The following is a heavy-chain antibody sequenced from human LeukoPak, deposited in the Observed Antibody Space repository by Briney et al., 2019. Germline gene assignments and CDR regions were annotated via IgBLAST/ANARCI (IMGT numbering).Heavy chain of an antibody. CDR2: ISSRGSNI. CDR3: AKDISPIVGYYMDV. CDR1: GFPFSDYY. J-gene: IGHJ6*03. Sequence: PGGSLRLSCAASGFPFSDYYMSWIRKAPGKRLEWVSYISSRGSNIYYADSVKCRFTISRDNAKNSLYLQMNSLRAEDMALYYCAKDISPIVGYYMDVWGKGTTVTVSS. D-gene: IGHD2/OR15-2a*01. V-gene: IGHV3-11*01.